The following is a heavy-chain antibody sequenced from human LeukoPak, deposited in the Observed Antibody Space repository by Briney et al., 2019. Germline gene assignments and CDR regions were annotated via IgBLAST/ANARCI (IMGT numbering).Heavy chain of an antibody. J-gene: IGHJ5*02. CDR3: ARGLVIVVVPAATVYNCFDP. Sequence: SETLSLTCAVYGGSFSGYYWSWIRQPPGKGLEWIGEINHSGSTNYNPSLKSRVTISVDTSKNHFSLNLSSVTAADTAVYYCARGLVIVVVPAATVYNCFDPWGQGTLVTVSS. CDR1: GGSFSGYY. D-gene: IGHD2-2*01. CDR2: INHSGST. V-gene: IGHV4-34*01.